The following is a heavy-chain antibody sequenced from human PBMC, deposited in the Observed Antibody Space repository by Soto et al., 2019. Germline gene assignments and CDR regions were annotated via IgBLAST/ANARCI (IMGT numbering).Heavy chain of an antibody. CDR2: ISAYNGNT. D-gene: IGHD6-19*01. Sequence: ASVKVSCKASGYTFTSYGISWVRQAPGQGLEWMGWISAYNGNTNYAQKLQGRVTMTTDTSTSTAYMELRSLRSDDTAVYYCARFGPIYSSGWYYFDYGGQGTLVTVSS. J-gene: IGHJ4*02. CDR1: GYTFTSYG. V-gene: IGHV1-18*01. CDR3: ARFGPIYSSGWYYFDY.